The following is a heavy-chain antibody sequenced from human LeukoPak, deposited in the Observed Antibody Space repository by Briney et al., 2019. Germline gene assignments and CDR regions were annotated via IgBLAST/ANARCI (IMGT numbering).Heavy chain of an antibody. CDR1: GFTFSSYA. CDR2: ISGSGGNT. V-gene: IGHV3-23*01. J-gene: IGHJ6*03. Sequence: GSLRLSCAASGFTFSSYAMSWVRQAPGKGLEWVSVISGSGGNTYYADSVKGRFTISRDNSKDTLYLQMNSLRAEDSAVYYCAKNYGSGSSVKYYYYMDVWGKGTTVTVSS. CDR3: AKNYGSGSSVKYYYYMDV. D-gene: IGHD3-10*01.